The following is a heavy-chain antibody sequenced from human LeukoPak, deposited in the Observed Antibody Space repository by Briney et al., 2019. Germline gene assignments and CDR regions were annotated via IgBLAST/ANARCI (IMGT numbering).Heavy chain of an antibody. V-gene: IGHV4-39*07. CDR1: GGSISSSSYY. D-gene: IGHD1-26*01. CDR3: ALGGSYPAVAFDI. Sequence: SETLSLTCTVSGGSISSSSYYWGWIRQPPGKGLEWIGNIYYSGSTNYNPSLKSRVTISGDTSKNQFSLKLSSVTAADTAVYYCALGGSYPAVAFDIWGQGTMVTVSS. CDR2: IYYSGST. J-gene: IGHJ3*02.